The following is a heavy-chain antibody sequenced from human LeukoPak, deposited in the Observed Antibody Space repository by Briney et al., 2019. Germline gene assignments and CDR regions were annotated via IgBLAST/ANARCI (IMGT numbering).Heavy chain of an antibody. Sequence: GGSLRLSCAASGFSFSSNWMHWVRQAPGKGLVWVSRINSDRSTTDYAECVKGRFTISRDNAKSTLYLQMNSLRAEDTAVYYCAMRYSGYVEYWGQGTLVSVSS. D-gene: IGHD1-26*01. CDR3: AMRYSGYVEY. J-gene: IGHJ4*02. V-gene: IGHV3-74*01. CDR1: GFSFSSNW. CDR2: INSDRSTT.